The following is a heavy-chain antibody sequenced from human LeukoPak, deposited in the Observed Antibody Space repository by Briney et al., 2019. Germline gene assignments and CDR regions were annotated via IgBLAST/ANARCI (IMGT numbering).Heavy chain of an antibody. CDR3: ARVSGSGWSGYGLDY. J-gene: IGHJ4*02. CDR1: GGSTSSSGYY. D-gene: IGHD6-19*01. CDR2: NCYSGST. V-gene: IGHV4-39*07. Sequence: SETLSLTCTVSGGSTSSSGYYWGWIRQPPGKGLEWIGNNCYSGSTCHNPSLKSRVTVSVDTSKNNFSLKLTSVTAADTAVYYCARVSGSGWSGYGLDYWGQGTLVTVSS.